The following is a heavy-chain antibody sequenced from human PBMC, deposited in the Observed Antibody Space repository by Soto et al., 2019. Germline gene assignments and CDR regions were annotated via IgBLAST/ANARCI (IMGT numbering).Heavy chain of an antibody. CDR1: GFTFSDYY. Sequence: QVQLVESGGGLVQPGGSLRLSCAASGFTFSDYYMSWIRQAPGKGLEWVSYISSSSSYTNYADSVKGRFTISRDNAKNSLYLQMNSLRAEDTAVYYCARVVAVAATGWYFDLWGRGTLVTVSS. D-gene: IGHD6-19*01. V-gene: IGHV3-11*06. CDR2: ISSSSSYT. J-gene: IGHJ2*01. CDR3: ARVVAVAATGWYFDL.